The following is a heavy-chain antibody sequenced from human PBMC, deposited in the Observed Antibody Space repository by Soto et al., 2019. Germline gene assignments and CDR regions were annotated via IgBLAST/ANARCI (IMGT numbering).Heavy chain of an antibody. CDR3: ANLWLRLPDYYYGMDV. Sequence: QVQLVESGGGVVQPGRSLRLSCAASGFTFSSYGMHWVRQAPGKGLEWVAVISYDGSNKYYADSVKGRFTISRDNSKNTLYLQMNSLRAEDTAVYYCANLWLRLPDYYYGMDVW. J-gene: IGHJ6*01. CDR2: ISYDGSNK. CDR1: GFTFSSYG. V-gene: IGHV3-30*18. D-gene: IGHD5-12*01.